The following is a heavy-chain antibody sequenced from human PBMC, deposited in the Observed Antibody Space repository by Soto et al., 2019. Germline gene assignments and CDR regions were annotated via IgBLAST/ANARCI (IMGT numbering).Heavy chain of an antibody. Sequence: QITLKESGPTLVKPTQTLTLTCTFSGFSLSSTRMAVGWIRQPPGKALEWLALIYWDDDKRYSPFLKSRLTITKDTSKNQVVLTMYNIDPVDTARYYCAHIVVAGLGYYFDYWGQGTLVTVSS. CDR2: IYWDDDK. D-gene: IGHD6-19*01. CDR3: AHIVVAGLGYYFDY. CDR1: GFSLSSTRMA. J-gene: IGHJ4*02. V-gene: IGHV2-5*02.